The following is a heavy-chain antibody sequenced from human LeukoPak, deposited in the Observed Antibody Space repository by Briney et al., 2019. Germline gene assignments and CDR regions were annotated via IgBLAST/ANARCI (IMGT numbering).Heavy chain of an antibody. D-gene: IGHD1-14*01. Sequence: GGSLRLSCAASGFTFSDYYMSWIRQAPGKGLEWVSYISSSSSYTNYADSVKGRFTISRDNAKNSLYLQMNSLRAEDTAMYYCSNYGSGTGPIWGQGTMVTVSS. CDR3: SNYGSGTGPI. V-gene: IGHV3-11*06. CDR2: ISSSSSYT. J-gene: IGHJ3*02. CDR1: GFTFSDYY.